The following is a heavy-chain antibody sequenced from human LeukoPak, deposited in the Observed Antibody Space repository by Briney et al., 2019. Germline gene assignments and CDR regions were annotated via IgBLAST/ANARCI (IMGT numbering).Heavy chain of an antibody. J-gene: IGHJ6*03. CDR2: IIPILGIA. D-gene: IGHD2/OR15-2a*01. Sequence: SVKVSCKASGGTFSSYAISWVRQAPGQGLEWMGRIIPILGIANYAQKFQGRVTITADKSTSTAYMELSSLRSEDTAVYYCARLGPHTFMDVWGKGTTVTVSS. V-gene: IGHV1-69*04. CDR1: GGTFSSYA. CDR3: ARLGPHTFMDV.